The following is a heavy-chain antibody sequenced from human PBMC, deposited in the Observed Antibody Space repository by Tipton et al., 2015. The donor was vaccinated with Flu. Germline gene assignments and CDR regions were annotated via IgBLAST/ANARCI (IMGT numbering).Heavy chain of an antibody. V-gene: IGHV4-34*01. J-gene: IGHJ6*02. Sequence: TLSPTCAVYGGSFSDFYWTWIRQPPGKGLEWIGEIHHSGSTHYITSLRSRVSMSVDPSKSQFSLRLTSVTAAATAVYYCARDQGFGGGLTYDYYAMDVWGQGATVTLSS. CDR1: GGSFSDFY. D-gene: IGHD3-10*01. CDR3: ARDQGFGGGLTYDYYAMDV. CDR2: IHHSGST.